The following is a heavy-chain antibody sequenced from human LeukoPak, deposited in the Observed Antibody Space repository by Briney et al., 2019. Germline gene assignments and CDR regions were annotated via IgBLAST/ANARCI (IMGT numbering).Heavy chain of an antibody. CDR3: AKDSSLGNYIDY. V-gene: IGHV1-2*02. D-gene: IGHD3-10*01. CDR1: GYTFTSYD. J-gene: IGHJ4*02. CDR2: INPDSGGT. Sequence: GASVKVSCKASGYTFTSYDINWVRQATGQGLEWMGWINPDSGGTRYPERFQGRVTMTRDTSSSTAYMELSSLRSDDTAIYYCAKDSSLGNYIDYWGQGTLVTVSS.